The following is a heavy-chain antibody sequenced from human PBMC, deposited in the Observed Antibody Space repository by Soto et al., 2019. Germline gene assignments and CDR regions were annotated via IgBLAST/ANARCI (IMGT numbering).Heavy chain of an antibody. CDR2: INAGNGNT. CDR3: ARNGGGSVRGANHPLYYYYGMDV. CDR1: GYRLTSYI. Sequence: KISCKASGYRLTSYILHWVLQSPGKRLEWMGWINAGNGNTKYSQKFQGRVTITRDTSASTAYMELGSLRSEGTAVDYWARNGGGSVRGANHPLYYYYGMDVWGQGTPVTVS. V-gene: IGHV1-3*01. J-gene: IGHJ6*02. D-gene: IGHD3-10*01.